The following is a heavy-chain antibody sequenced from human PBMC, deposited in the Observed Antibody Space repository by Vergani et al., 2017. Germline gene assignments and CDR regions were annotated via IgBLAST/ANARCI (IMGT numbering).Heavy chain of an antibody. Sequence: QVQLVPSGAVVKKPGSSVKVSCKASGGTFSSYTISWVRQAPGQGLEWMGRIIPILGIANYAQKFQGRVTITADKSTSTAYMELSSLRSEDTAVYYCARSPNAKTYYFDYWGQGTLVTVAS. V-gene: IGHV1-69*09. CDR1: GGTFSSYT. CDR3: ARSPNAKTYYFDY. J-gene: IGHJ4*02. CDR2: IIPILGIA.